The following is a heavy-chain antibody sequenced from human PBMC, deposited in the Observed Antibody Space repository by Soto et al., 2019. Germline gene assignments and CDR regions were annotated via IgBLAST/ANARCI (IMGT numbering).Heavy chain of an antibody. CDR2: INSDGSST. D-gene: IGHD1-1*01. CDR3: ARAPSQSSWNDDYYYYGMDV. J-gene: IGHJ6*02. Sequence: EVQLVESGGGLVQPGGSLRLSCAASGFTFSSYWMHWVRQAPGKGLVWVSRINSDGSSTSYADSVKGRFTISRDNAKNTLDLQMNSLRAEDTAVYYCARAPSQSSWNDDYYYYGMDVWGQGTTVTVSS. V-gene: IGHV3-74*01. CDR1: GFTFSSYW.